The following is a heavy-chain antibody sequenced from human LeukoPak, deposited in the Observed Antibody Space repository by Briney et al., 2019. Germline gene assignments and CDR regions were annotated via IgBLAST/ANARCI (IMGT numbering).Heavy chain of an antibody. J-gene: IGHJ4*02. V-gene: IGHV3-23*01. CDR3: AKQLGYCSDGSCYFPY. Sequence: GGSLRLSCAASGLTFSSSAMSWVRQAPGKGLEWVSAISNNGGHTYYADSVQGRFTISRDNSKSTLCLQMNSLRAEDTAVYYCAKQLGYCSDGSCYFPYWGQGTLVTVSS. CDR2: ISNNGGHT. CDR1: GLTFSSSA. D-gene: IGHD2-15*01.